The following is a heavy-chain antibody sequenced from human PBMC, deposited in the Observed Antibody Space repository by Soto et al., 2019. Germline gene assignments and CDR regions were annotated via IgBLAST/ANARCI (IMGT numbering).Heavy chain of an antibody. J-gene: IGHJ4*02. CDR3: ARDPGGRYDFWSWYSDY. V-gene: IGHV3-30*04. CDR1: GFTFSGYA. Sequence: QVQLVESGGGVVQPGRSLRLSCAASGFTFSGYAMHWVRQAPGKGLEWVAVISRDGSNEYYADSLQGRFTISRDNTKNALSLQMNSLRPEDTAVYYCARDPGGRYDFWSWYSDYWGQGTLVAVSS. CDR2: ISRDGSNE. D-gene: IGHD3-3*01.